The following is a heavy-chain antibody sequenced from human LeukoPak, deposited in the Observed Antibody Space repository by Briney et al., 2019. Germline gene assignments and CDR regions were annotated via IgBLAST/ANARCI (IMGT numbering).Heavy chain of an antibody. D-gene: IGHD3-10*01. V-gene: IGHV3-30-3*01. CDR2: ISYDGGSN. J-gene: IGHJ4*02. Sequence: PGRSLRLSCAASGFTFSSYAMYWVRQAPGKGLEWVAVISYDGGSNYYADSVKGRFTISRDNSKNTLYLQMNSLRAEDTAVYYCARGGDYYYGSGLLDYWGQGTLVIVSS. CDR3: ARGGDYYYGSGLLDY. CDR1: GFTFSSYA.